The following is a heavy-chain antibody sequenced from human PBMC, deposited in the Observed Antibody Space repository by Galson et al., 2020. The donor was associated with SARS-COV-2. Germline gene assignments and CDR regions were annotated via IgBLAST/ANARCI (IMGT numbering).Heavy chain of an antibody. Sequence: GINWVRQAPGQGLEWIGWISASNGNTNYAQNLQGRVTMTTDTSTSTAYMELRSLRSDDTAVYYCARSSGNGCSSTSCSDWDYYYYYGMDVWGQGTTVTVSS. D-gene: IGHD2-2*01. CDR2: ISASNGNT. CDR1: G. J-gene: IGHJ6*01. V-gene: IGHV1-18*04. CDR3: ARSSGNGCSSTSCSDWDYYYYYGMDV.